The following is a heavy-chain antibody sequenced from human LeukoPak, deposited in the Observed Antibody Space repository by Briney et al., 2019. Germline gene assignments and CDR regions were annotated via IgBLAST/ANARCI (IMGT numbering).Heavy chain of an antibody. Sequence: ASVKVSCKASGGTFSNYAINWVRQAPGQGLEWMGWINPNSGGTNYAQKFQGRVTMTRDTSISTAYMELSRLRSDDTAVYYCARDLITHGDWDWGQGTLVTVSS. D-gene: IGHD4-17*01. CDR2: INPNSGGT. CDR3: ARDLITHGDWD. V-gene: IGHV1-2*02. J-gene: IGHJ4*02. CDR1: GGTFSNYA.